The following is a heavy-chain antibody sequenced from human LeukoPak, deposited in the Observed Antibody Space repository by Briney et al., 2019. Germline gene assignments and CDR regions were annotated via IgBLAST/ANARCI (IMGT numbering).Heavy chain of an antibody. Sequence: QPGGSLRLSCAASGFTFSSYWMSWVRHAPGKGLEWVANIKQDGSEKYYVDSVKGRFTISRDNAKNSLYLQMNSLRAEDTAVYYSSLEGSSWYRYFQHWGQGTLVTVSS. CDR2: IKQDGSEK. CDR1: GFTFSSYW. D-gene: IGHD6-13*01. V-gene: IGHV3-7*05. J-gene: IGHJ1*01. CDR3: SLEGSSWYRYFQH.